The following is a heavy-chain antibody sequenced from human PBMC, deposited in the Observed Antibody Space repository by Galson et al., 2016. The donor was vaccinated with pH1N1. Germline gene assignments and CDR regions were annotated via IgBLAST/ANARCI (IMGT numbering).Heavy chain of an antibody. J-gene: IGHJ4*02. CDR3: AREGSRNHLGGFDF. V-gene: IGHV3-30*02. CDR1: GFTFRTSG. D-gene: IGHD3-16*01. Sequence: SLRLSCAASGFTFRTSGMHWVRQAPGKGLEWVAFIQFDSSTECYADSVRGRFSVSRDNSKNTVYLQMNSLRAEDTAVYYCAREGSRNHLGGFDFWGQGTLVTVSS. CDR2: IQFDSSTE.